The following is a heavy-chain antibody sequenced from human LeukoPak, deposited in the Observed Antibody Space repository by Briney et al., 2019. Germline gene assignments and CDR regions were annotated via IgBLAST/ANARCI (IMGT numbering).Heavy chain of an antibody. CDR1: GYSFTNYW. CDR3: ARGGEWIQLWSPFDF. CDR2: IYPGDSDT. Sequence: GESLKISCKASGYSFTNYWIGWVRQRPGKGLEWMGIIYPGDSDTRYSPSFQGRVTISADKSNTTAYLHWSSLRASDTAMYYCARGGEWIQLWSPFDFWGQGTLVTVSS. J-gene: IGHJ4*02. D-gene: IGHD5-18*01. V-gene: IGHV5-51*01.